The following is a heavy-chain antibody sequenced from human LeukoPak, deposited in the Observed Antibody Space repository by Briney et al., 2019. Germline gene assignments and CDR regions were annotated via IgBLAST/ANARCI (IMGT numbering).Heavy chain of an antibody. V-gene: IGHV3-30*18. CDR1: GFTFSSYG. J-gene: IGHJ4*02. CDR2: ISYDGSNK. CDR3: AEERCSSTSCYAYYFDY. D-gene: IGHD2-2*01. Sequence: GGSLRLSCAASGFTFSSYGMHWVRQAPGKGLEWVAVISYDGSNKYYADSVKGRFTISRDNSKNTLYLQMNSLRAEDTAVYYCAEERCSSTSCYAYYFDYWGQGTLVTVSS.